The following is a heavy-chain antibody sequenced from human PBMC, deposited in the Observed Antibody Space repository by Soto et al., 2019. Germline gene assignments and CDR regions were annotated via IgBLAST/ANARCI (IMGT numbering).Heavy chain of an antibody. CDR1: RFTFSSYA. V-gene: IGHV3-30*18. J-gene: IGHJ4*02. CDR3: AKGSLGRHGYCDY. D-gene: IGHD6-6*01. CDR2: ISDDGSRE. Sequence: QVQLVESGGGVVQPGRSLRLSCAASRFTFSSYAMHWVRQAPGKGLEWVAVISDDGSREYYADSVRGRVTISSDNSKNPLDLQMNSLRAEDTAVYYCAKGSLGRHGYCDYWGQGTLVTGSS.